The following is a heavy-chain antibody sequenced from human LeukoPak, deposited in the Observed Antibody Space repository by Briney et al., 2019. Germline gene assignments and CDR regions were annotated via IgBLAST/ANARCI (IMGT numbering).Heavy chain of an antibody. CDR2: ISSSSSYI. J-gene: IGHJ6*03. D-gene: IGHD3-3*01. CDR3: ARGPPITIFGVIIPYYYYMDV. Sequence: GGSLRLSCAASGFTFSTYSMNWVRQAPGERLEWVASISSSSSYIYYADSMKGRFTISRDNAKNSLYLQVDSLRAEDTAVYYCARGPPITIFGVIIPYYYYMDVWGKGTTVTVSS. CDR1: GFTFSTYS. V-gene: IGHV3-21*01.